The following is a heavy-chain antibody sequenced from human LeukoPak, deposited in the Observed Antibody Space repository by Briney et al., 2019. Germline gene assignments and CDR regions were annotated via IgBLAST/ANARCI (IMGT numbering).Heavy chain of an antibody. V-gene: IGHV1-2*02. CDR3: ASAYYDILTGYLGGFDP. CDR1: GYTFTGYH. Sequence: GASVKVSCKASGYTFTGYHMHWVRQAPGQGLEWMGWINPNSGGTNYAQKFQGRVTMTRDTSISTAYMELSRLRSDDTAVYYCASAYYDILTGYLGGFDPWGQGTLVTVSS. J-gene: IGHJ5*02. D-gene: IGHD3-9*01. CDR2: INPNSGGT.